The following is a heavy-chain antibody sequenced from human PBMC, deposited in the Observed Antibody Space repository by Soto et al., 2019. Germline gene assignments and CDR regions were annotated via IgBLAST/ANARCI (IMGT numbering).Heavy chain of an antibody. J-gene: IGHJ4*02. Sequence: PGGSLRLSCRASGFTFSDYYMTWIRQAPGKGLEWISYISGSGNTVDYSDSVKRRFTISRDNSKTSLYLQMNSLRVDDTAVYYCAREPYPYRSTWYYVYWGQGILVTASS. CDR2: ISGSGNTV. CDR3: AREPYPYRSTWYYVY. V-gene: IGHV3-11*01. D-gene: IGHD6-13*01. CDR1: GFTFSDYY.